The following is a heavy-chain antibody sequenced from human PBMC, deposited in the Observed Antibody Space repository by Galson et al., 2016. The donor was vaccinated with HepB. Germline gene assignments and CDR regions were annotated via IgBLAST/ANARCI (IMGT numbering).Heavy chain of an antibody. D-gene: IGHD6-19*01. CDR3: GKRIPVAGSWGGGLDY. J-gene: IGHJ4*02. V-gene: IGHV3-30*18. CDR2: ISYDGSHK. Sequence: SLRLSCAASGFTFSSYGMHWVRQAPGKGLEWVAAISYDGSHKYYADSVKDRFTISRDNSKNTVYLQADSLRAEDTAVYYCGKRIPVAGSWGGGLDYWGQGTLVTVSS. CDR1: GFTFSSYG.